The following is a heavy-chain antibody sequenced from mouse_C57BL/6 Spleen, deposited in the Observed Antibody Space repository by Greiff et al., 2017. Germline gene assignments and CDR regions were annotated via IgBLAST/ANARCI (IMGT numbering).Heavy chain of an antibody. V-gene: IGHV1-7*01. D-gene: IGHD1-1*02. CDR2: INPSSGYT. CDR1: GYTFTSYW. J-gene: IGHJ2*01. CDR3: ARSGGYYVDY. Sequence: QVQLKQSGAELAKPGASVKLSCKASGYTFTSYWMHWVKQRPGQGLEWIGYINPSSGYTNYNQKFKDKATLTAAKSSSTAYMKLSCLRYEDSAVYYCARSGGYYVDYWGQGTTLTVSS.